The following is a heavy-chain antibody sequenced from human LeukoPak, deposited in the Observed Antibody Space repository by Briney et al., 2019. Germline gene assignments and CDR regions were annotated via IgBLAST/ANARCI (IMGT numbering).Heavy chain of an antibody. V-gene: IGHV3-7*01. CDR3: ASYSYYDSSGYYAY. J-gene: IGHJ4*02. Sequence: PGGPLRLSCAASGFTFSSYWMNWVRQAPGKGLEWVANIKQDGSEKYYVDSVKGRFTISRDNAKNSLYLQMNSLRAEDTAVYYCASYSYYDSSGYYAYWGQGTLVTVSS. D-gene: IGHD3-22*01. CDR1: GFTFSSYW. CDR2: IKQDGSEK.